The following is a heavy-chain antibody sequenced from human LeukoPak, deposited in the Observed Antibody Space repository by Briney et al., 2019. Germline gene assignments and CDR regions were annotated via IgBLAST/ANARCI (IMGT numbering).Heavy chain of an antibody. Sequence: GGSLRLSCAASGFTFSSYGMHWVRQAPGKGLEWVSYISSSSSTIYYADSVKGRFTISRDNAKNSLYLQMNSLRAEDTAVYYCARVLRVVVIKGDAFDIWGQGTMVTVSS. V-gene: IGHV3-48*04. CDR2: ISSSSSTI. J-gene: IGHJ3*02. CDR1: GFTFSSYG. CDR3: ARVLRVVVIKGDAFDI. D-gene: IGHD3-22*01.